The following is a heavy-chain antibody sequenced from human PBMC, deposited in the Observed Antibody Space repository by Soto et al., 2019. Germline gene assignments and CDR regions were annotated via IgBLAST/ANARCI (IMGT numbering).Heavy chain of an antibody. V-gene: IGHV3-21*01. Sequence: PRLSCAASGFTFSFSSMNWVRQAPGKGLEWVSSISSGSHYIYYADSVKGRFTVSRDNAKNALYLQMNSLRAEDTAVYYCARDGSGWSRDCWGQGTLVTVSS. CDR3: ARDGSGWSRDC. J-gene: IGHJ4*02. D-gene: IGHD6-19*01. CDR2: ISSGSHYI. CDR1: GFTFSFSS.